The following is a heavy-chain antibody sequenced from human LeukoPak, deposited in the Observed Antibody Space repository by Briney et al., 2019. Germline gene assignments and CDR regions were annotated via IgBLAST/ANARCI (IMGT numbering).Heavy chain of an antibody. J-gene: IGHJ4*02. CDR1: GFTFSSYG. D-gene: IGHD7-27*01. CDR3: ARGTGAELDY. V-gene: IGHV3-48*01. CDR2: IRSSGSPT. Sequence: GGSLRLSCAASGFTFSSYGMNWVRQAPGKGLEWVSYIRSSGSPTYYADSVKGRFTISRDNSKNTLNLQMNSLRAEDTAVYYCARGTGAELDYWGQGTLVTVSS.